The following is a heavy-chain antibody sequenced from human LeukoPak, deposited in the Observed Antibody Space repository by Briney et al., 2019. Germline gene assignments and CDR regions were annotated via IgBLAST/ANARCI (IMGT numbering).Heavy chain of an antibody. D-gene: IGHD2-15*01. CDR3: AGRRYCTGGSCYYFDS. Sequence: SETLSLTCTVSGGSISSSSYYWGWIRQPPGKGLEWIGNIYYTGSTDYNPSLRSRVTISVDTSKNQFSLKLSSVTAADTAVYYCAGRRYCTGGSCYYFDSWGQGTLVTVSS. J-gene: IGHJ4*02. CDR1: GGSISSSSYY. CDR2: IYYTGST. V-gene: IGHV4-39*01.